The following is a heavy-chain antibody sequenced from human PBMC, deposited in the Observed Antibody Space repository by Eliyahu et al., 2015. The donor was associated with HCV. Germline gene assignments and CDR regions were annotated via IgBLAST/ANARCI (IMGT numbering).Heavy chain of an antibody. CDR3: ASEIRLGY. CDR1: GFTFSSSW. V-gene: IGHV3-74*01. J-gene: IGHJ4*02. CDR2: INSDGGIT. Sequence: EVQLVESGGGLVQPGGSLRLSCAASGFTFSSSWMXWXRQVPGKGLVWVSRINSDGGITSYADSVKGRFTISRDNAKNTLYLQMNSLRAEDSAVYYCASEIRLGYWGQGTLVTVSS.